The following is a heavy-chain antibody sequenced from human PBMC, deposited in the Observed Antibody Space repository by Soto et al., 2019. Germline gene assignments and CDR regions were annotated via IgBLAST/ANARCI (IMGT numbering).Heavy chain of an antibody. CDR1: GGSISSGGYS. V-gene: IGHV4-30-2*01. J-gene: IGHJ4*02. CDR3: ASVPHR. CDR2: IYHSGST. Sequence: QLQLQESGSGLVKPSQTLSLTCAVSGGSISSGGYSWSWSRQPPGKGLEWIGYIYHSGSTYYTPSLKSRVHISGDRATNQSYLKRSSGAAADTAVYCCASVPHRGGEGTRVTVPT. D-gene: IGHD2-2*01.